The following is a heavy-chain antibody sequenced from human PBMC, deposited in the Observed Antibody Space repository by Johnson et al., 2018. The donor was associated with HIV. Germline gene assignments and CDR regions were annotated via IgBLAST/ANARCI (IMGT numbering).Heavy chain of an antibody. J-gene: IGHJ3*01. CDR2: ISYDGSTK. CDR3: ARDQRGGYSYGDAFDF. V-gene: IGHV3-30-3*01. CDR1: EFSFSTYA. D-gene: IGHD5-18*01. Sequence: VQLVESGGGVVQPGRSLRLSCAASEFSFSTYAIHWVRQAPGKGLEWVAIISYDGSTKYYADSVKGRFTISRDNSKNSLYLQMNTLRAEDTAVYYCARDQRGGYSYGDAFDFWGQGTVVSVST.